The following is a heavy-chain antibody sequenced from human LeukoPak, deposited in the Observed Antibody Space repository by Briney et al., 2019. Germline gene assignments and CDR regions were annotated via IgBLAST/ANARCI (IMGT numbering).Heavy chain of an antibody. CDR1: GFTFSDYC. CDR2: INQDVSQR. Sequence: GGSLRLSCAASGFTFSDYCMIWVRRVPGKGLEWVANINQDVSQRYYVDSLKDRFTISRDNAKSSLYLQMNSLTPEDTGIYYCVRGYRNQWELWAWGQGTLVTVSS. V-gene: IGHV3-7*01. CDR3: VRGYRNQWELWA. D-gene: IGHD1-26*01. J-gene: IGHJ5*02.